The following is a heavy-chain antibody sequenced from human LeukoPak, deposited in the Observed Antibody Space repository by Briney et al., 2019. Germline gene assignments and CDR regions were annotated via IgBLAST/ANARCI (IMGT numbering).Heavy chain of an antibody. Sequence: SETLSLTCTVSGGSISSGSYYWSWIRQPAGKGLEWIGRIYTSGSTNYNPSLKSRVTISVDTSKNQFSLKLSSVTAADTAVYYCAAQIAARPPGWFDPWGQGTLVTVSS. CDR2: IYTSGST. V-gene: IGHV4-61*02. J-gene: IGHJ5*02. D-gene: IGHD6-6*01. CDR3: AAQIAARPPGWFDP. CDR1: GGSISSGSYY.